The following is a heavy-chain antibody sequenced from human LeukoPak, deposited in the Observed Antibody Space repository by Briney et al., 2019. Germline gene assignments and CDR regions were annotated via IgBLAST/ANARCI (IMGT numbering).Heavy chain of an antibody. CDR2: INPNSGDT. CDR3: ARANFLYCSSTTCLFDY. J-gene: IGHJ4*02. D-gene: IGHD2-2*01. Sequence: ASVKVSCKASGYAFTDYYLHWVRQAPGQGFEWMGWINPNSGDTNYAQKFQGRVTMTRDTSISTAHMEMSRLRSDDTAVYYCARANFLYCSSTTCLFDYWGQGTLVTVSS. V-gene: IGHV1-2*02. CDR1: GYAFTDYY.